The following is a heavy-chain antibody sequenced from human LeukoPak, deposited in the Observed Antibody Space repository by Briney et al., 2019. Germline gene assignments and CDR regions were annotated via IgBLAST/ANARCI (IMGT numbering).Heavy chain of an antibody. CDR2: IYPGDSDT. CDR3: ARGGAEVVPAASGWFDP. CDR1: GYNFTNYW. D-gene: IGHD2-2*01. J-gene: IGHJ5*02. Sequence: GESLKISCKGSGYNFTNYWIAWVRQMPGKGLEWMGIIYPGDSDTRYSPSFQGQVTISADKSISTAYLQWSSLKASDTAMYYCARGGAEVVPAASGWFDPWGQGTLVTVSS. V-gene: IGHV5-51*01.